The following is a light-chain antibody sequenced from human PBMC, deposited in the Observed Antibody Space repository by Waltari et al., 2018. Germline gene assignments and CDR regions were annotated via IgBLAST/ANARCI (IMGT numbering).Light chain of an antibody. Sequence: QSALTQPASVSGSPGQSITISCTGTSSDVGNYNYVSWYQQHPGKAPKLLISEVSNRPSGVSNRFSGSKSGNTASLTISGLQAEDEADYYCNSYTSSSTVVFGGGTKLTVL. CDR2: EVS. J-gene: IGLJ2*01. CDR1: SSDVGNYNY. V-gene: IGLV2-14*01. CDR3: NSYTSSSTVV.